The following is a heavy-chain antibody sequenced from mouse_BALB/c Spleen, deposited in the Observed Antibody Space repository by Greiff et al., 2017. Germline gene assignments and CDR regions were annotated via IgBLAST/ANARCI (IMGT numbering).Heavy chain of an antibody. V-gene: IGHV1-5*01. CDR2: IYPGNSDT. D-gene: IGHD1-1*01. CDR3: TRDYYGSSYDWYFDV. Sequence: EVQLQQSGTVLARPGASVKMSCKASGYTFTSYWMHWVKQRPGQGLEWIGAIYPGNSDTSYNQKFKGKAKLTAVTSTSTAYMELSSLTNEDSAVYYCTRDYYGSSYDWYFDVWGAGTTVTVSS. J-gene: IGHJ1*01. CDR1: GYTFTSYW.